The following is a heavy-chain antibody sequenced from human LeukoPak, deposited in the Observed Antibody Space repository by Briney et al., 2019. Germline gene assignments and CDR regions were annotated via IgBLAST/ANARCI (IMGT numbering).Heavy chain of an antibody. CDR1: GFTFSSYG. D-gene: IGHD3-22*01. V-gene: IGHV3-30*03. J-gene: IGHJ4*02. Sequence: GGSLRLSCAASGFTFSSYGMHWVRQAPGKGLEWVAVISYDGSNKYYADSVKGRFTISRDDSKNTLYLQMNSLKTEDTAVYYCTFTMIVVALDNWGQGTLVTVSS. CDR2: ISYDGSNK. CDR3: TFTMIVVALDN.